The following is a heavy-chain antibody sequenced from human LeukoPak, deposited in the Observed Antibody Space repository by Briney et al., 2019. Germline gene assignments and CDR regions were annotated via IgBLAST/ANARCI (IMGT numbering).Heavy chain of an antibody. J-gene: IGHJ4*02. CDR1: GYTFITYW. Sequence: GASLKISCTGSGYTFITYWIAWVRQTPGKGLEWMGIIYPADSDTRYSPSFQGQVTVSADKSISTAYLQWSSLKASDTAMYYCARQDSNYHADYWGQGTLVTASS. CDR2: IYPADSDT. V-gene: IGHV5-51*01. CDR3: ARQDSNYHADY. D-gene: IGHD4-11*01.